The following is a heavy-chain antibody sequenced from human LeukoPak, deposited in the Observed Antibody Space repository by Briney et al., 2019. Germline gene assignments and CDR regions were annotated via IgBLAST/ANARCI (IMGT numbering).Heavy chain of an antibody. CDR3: KMDLMGSTGES. CDR2: IKHDGGES. Sequence: GGSLRLSCVASGFTFSTYLMRWVRQAPGKGLESVANIKHDGGESYYVDSVKGRFSISRDNAKNSLFLQMNSLRVEDTAVYYCKMDLMGSTGESWGQGTLVTVSS. D-gene: IGHD3-10*01. CDR1: GFTFSTYL. V-gene: IGHV3-7*01. J-gene: IGHJ5*02.